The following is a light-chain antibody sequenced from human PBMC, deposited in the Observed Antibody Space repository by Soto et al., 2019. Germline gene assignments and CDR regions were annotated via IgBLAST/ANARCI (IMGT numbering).Light chain of an antibody. CDR2: DAS. V-gene: IGKV1-33*01. Sequence: IQMTQSPSSLSAAVGDRVTITCQASQDINKYLNWYQQKPGKAPKLLIYDASNLETGVPSRFSGSGSGTDFTFTISSLQPEDIATYYCQQYINLPLTFGGGTKVDIK. CDR1: QDINKY. J-gene: IGKJ4*01. CDR3: QQYINLPLT.